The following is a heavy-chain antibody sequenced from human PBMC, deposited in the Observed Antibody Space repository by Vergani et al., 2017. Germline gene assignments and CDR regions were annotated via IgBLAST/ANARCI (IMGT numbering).Heavy chain of an antibody. CDR3: ARRFWYFDL. D-gene: IGHD3-3*01. Sequence: QVQLVESGGGVVQPGRSLRLSCAASGFTFSSYGMHWVRQAPGKGLEWVAVIWYDGSNKYYADSVKGRFTISRDNSKNTLYLQMNSLRAEDTAVYYCARRFWYFDLWGRGTLVTVSS. J-gene: IGHJ2*01. V-gene: IGHV3-33*01. CDR1: GFTFSSYG. CDR2: IWYDGSNK.